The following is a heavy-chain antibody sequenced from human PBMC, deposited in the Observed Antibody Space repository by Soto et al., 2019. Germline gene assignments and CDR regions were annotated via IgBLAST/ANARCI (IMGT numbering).Heavy chain of an antibody. J-gene: IGHJ4*02. Sequence: EVQLVQSGAEVRKPGESLKISCKVSGYIFTSYWISWVRQMPGKGLEWMGRIDPTDSYTDYSPSFQGHVTISVDKSINTAYLQWSSLKASDIAMYYCARLPVLSLVAVWGFDYWGLGTLVTVSS. V-gene: IGHV5-10-1*03. CDR3: ARLPVLSLVAVWGFDY. CDR2: IDPTDSYT. D-gene: IGHD3-16*01. CDR1: GYIFTSYW.